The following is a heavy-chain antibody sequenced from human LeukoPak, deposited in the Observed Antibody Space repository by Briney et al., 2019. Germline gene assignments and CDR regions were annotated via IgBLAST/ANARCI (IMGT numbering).Heavy chain of an antibody. Sequence: PGESLKISCKGSGYNFASYWIGWVRQMPGKGLEWMGIIYPGDSDTRSSPSFQGQVTMSVAKSVNTAYLQWSSLKASDTAMYYCARTPGYSFYFDYWGLGTPVTVSS. J-gene: IGHJ4*02. CDR2: IYPGDSDT. D-gene: IGHD5-18*01. CDR1: GYNFASYW. CDR3: ARTPGYSFYFDY. V-gene: IGHV5-51*01.